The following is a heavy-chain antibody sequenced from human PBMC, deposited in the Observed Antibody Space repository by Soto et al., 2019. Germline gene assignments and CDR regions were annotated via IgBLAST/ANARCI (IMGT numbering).Heavy chain of an antibody. V-gene: IGHV3-30*03. CDR2: ISYDSTKT. Sequence: GGSLRLSCAASGFTFNSYGMHWVRQGPGNGLEWVAFISYDSTKTYYADSVKGRFTISRDNSNSALYVQMNSLTGEDTAVYYCARNRSAWSDFHYYSLDVWGQGTTVTVYS. CDR3: ARNRSAWSDFHYYSLDV. CDR1: GFTFNSYG. D-gene: IGHD6-13*01. J-gene: IGHJ6*02.